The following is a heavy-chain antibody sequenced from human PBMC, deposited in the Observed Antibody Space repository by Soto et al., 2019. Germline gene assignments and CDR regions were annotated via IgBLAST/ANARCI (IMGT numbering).Heavy chain of an antibody. J-gene: IGHJ6*03. CDR1: GFTFSSYA. CDR2: ISGSGGST. CDR3: AKDYYYGSGSYSNYMDV. Sequence: GGSLRLSCAASGFTFSSYAMSWVRQAPGKGLEWVSAISGSGGSTYYADSVKGRFTISRDNSKNTLYLQMNSLRAEDTAVYYFAKDYYYGSGSYSNYMDVWGKGTTVTVSS. V-gene: IGHV3-23*01. D-gene: IGHD3-10*01.